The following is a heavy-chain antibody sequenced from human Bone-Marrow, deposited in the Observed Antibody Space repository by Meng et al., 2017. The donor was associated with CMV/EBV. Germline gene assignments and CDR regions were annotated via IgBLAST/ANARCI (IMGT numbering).Heavy chain of an antibody. Sequence: SEPLSLTCTVSGASITSSTYFWDWIRQPPGKGLEWIGYISYSGSTNYNPSLKSRVTISVDTSKNQFSLKLSSVTAADTAVYYCARGMWFGDLDYWGQGTLVTVSS. V-gene: IGHV4-61*05. CDR2: ISYSGST. D-gene: IGHD3-10*01. J-gene: IGHJ4*02. CDR1: GASITSSTYF. CDR3: ARGMWFGDLDY.